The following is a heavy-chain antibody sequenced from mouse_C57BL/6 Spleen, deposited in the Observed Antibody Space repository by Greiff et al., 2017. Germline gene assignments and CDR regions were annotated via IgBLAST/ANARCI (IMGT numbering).Heavy chain of an antibody. J-gene: IGHJ2*01. CDR3: AREGGYSDY. V-gene: IGHV3-6*01. D-gene: IGHD2-3*01. CDR1: GYSITSGYY. Sequence: EVKLMESGPGLVKPSQSLSLTCSVTGYSITSGYYWNWIRQFPGNKLEWMGYISYDGSNNYNPSLKNRISITRDTSKNQFFLKLNSVTTEDTATYYCAREGGYSDYWGQGTTLTVSS. CDR2: ISYDGSN.